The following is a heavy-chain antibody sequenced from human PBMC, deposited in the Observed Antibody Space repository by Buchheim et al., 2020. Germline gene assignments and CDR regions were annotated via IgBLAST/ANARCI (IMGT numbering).Heavy chain of an antibody. CDR1: GFTFSSYS. J-gene: IGHJ4*02. Sequence: VQLVESGGDLVQPGGSLRLSCAASGFTFSSYSMNWVRQAPGKGLEWVSYISSGGSTINYAASVKGRFTISRDNAKNALYLQMNSLRAEDTAVYYCARDDEPRGSRPYSFDYWGQG. CDR2: ISSGGSTI. V-gene: IGHV3-48*04. CDR3: ARDDEPRGSRPYSFDY. D-gene: IGHD2-15*01.